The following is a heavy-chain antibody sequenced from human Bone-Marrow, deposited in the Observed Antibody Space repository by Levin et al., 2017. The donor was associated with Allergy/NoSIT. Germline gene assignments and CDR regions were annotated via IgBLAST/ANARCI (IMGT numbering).Heavy chain of an antibody. V-gene: IGHV4-30-2*01. CDR3: ARGWGVVSNYFDY. Sequence: SQTLSLTCAVSGVTVSSGAFSWNWIRQPPGRALEWLGHIYHTGSISSNPSLQGRVTMSVDLSKNQFSLKLTAVTAADTAVYFCARGWGVVSNYFDYWGPGTLATVSS. CDR2: IYHTGSI. J-gene: IGHJ4*02. D-gene: IGHD3-16*01. CDR1: GVTVSSGAFS.